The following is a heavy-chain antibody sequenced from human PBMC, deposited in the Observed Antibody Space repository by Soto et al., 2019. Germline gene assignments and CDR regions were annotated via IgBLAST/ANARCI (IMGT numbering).Heavy chain of an antibody. CDR1: GYTFTSYG. Sequence: QVQLVQSGAEVKKPGASVKVSCKASGYTFTSYGISWVRQAPGQGLEWMGWISAYNGNTNYAQKLQGRVTMTTVTSTSTAYMELRSLRSDDTAVYYCARVYLAYCSGGSCPDMVHFDYWGQGTLVTVSS. J-gene: IGHJ4*02. D-gene: IGHD2-15*01. V-gene: IGHV1-18*01. CDR3: ARVYLAYCSGGSCPDMVHFDY. CDR2: ISAYNGNT.